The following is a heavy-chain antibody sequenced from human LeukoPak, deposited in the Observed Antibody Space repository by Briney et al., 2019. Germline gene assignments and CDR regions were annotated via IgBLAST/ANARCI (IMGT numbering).Heavy chain of an antibody. CDR3: AGIGTPGGMDV. CDR2: ISTSGRTI. D-gene: IGHD1-1*01. CDR1: GFTFSSYE. Sequence: EPGGSLRLSCAASGFTFSSYEMNWVRQAPGKGLEWVSYISTSGRTIYYPDSVKGRFTISRDNAKNSLYLQMNSLRAEDTAVYYCAGIGTPGGMDVWGRGATVTVSS. J-gene: IGHJ6*02. V-gene: IGHV3-48*03.